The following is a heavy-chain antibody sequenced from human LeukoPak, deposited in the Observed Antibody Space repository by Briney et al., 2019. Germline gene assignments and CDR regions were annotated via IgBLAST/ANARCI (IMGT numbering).Heavy chain of an antibody. CDR3: ARDPYCSSTSCYNDY. J-gene: IGHJ4*02. V-gene: IGHV1-2*02. Sequence: ASVKVSCKASGYTFTGYYMHWVRQAPGQGLEWMGWINPNSGGTNYAQKFQGRVTMTGDTSISTAYMELSRLRSDDTAVYYCARDPYCSSTSCYNDYWGQGTLVTVSS. CDR1: GYTFTGYY. CDR2: INPNSGGT. D-gene: IGHD2-2*02.